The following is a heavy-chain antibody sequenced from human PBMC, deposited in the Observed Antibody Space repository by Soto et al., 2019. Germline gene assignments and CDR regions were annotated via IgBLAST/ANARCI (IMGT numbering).Heavy chain of an antibody. CDR3: ARPVGGWFEYYFDY. Sequence: QLQLQESGPGLVKPSETLSLTCTVSGGSISSSSYYWGWIRQPPGKGLEWIGSIYYSGSTYYNPSLKSRVTMSVDTSKNQCPLKLSSVTAADTAVYYCARPVGGWFEYYFDYWGQGTLVTVSS. D-gene: IGHD2-15*01. V-gene: IGHV4-39*01. J-gene: IGHJ4*02. CDR1: GGSISSSSYY. CDR2: IYYSGST.